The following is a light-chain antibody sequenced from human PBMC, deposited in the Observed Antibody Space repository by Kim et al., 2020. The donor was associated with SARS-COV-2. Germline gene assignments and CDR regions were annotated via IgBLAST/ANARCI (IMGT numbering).Light chain of an antibody. CDR3: AIWYSSTWV. J-gene: IGLJ3*02. CDR1: SGISVGTYR. Sequence: QPVLTQPTSLSASPGASARFTCTLRSGISVGTYRIYWYQQKPGSLPRFVLRYKSDSDKQQGSGVPSRFSGSKDAATNAGLLFISGLQSEDEADYYCAIWYSSTWVFGGGTKLTVL. V-gene: IGLV5-39*01. CDR2: YKSDSDK.